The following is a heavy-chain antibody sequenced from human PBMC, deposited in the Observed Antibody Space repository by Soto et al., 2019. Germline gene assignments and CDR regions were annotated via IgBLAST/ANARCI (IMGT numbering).Heavy chain of an antibody. CDR3: AKVLSTKIGYSSGPRLPEYGMDV. Sequence: PGGSLRLSCAASGFTFSSYGMHWVRQAPGKGLEWVAVISYDVSNKYYADSVKGRFTISRDNSKNTLYLQMNSLRAEDTAVYYCAKVLSTKIGYSSGPRLPEYGMDVWGQGTRVTVSS. CDR1: GFTFSSYG. CDR2: ISYDVSNK. V-gene: IGHV3-30*18. D-gene: IGHD6-19*01. J-gene: IGHJ6*02.